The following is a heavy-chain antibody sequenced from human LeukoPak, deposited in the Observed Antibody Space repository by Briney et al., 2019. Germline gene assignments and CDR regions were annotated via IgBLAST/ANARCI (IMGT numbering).Heavy chain of an antibody. V-gene: IGHV4-59*11. CDR2: IYYSGST. J-gene: IGHJ5*02. Sequence: SETLSLTCTVSGGSISSHYWSWIRQPPGKGLEWIGCIYYSGSTNYNPSLKSRVTISVDTSKNQFSLKLSSVTAADTAVYYCARRAAAARGPGNWFDPWGQGTLVRVPS. CDR1: GGSISSHY. CDR3: ARRAAAARGPGNWFDP. D-gene: IGHD6-13*01.